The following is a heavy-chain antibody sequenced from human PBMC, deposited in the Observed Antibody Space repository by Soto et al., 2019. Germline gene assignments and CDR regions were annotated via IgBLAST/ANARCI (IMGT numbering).Heavy chain of an antibody. D-gene: IGHD6-19*01. Sequence: SETLSLTCAVSGGSVSSTNWWSWVRQPPGKGLEWIGEIYHSGSTYYNPSLKSRVTISVDKSKNQFSLRLSSVTAADTAVYFCARDRAVSARGSFDYWGQGTLVTVSS. V-gene: IGHV4-4*02. CDR2: IYHSGST. CDR3: ARDRAVSARGSFDY. CDR1: GGSVSSTNW. J-gene: IGHJ4*02.